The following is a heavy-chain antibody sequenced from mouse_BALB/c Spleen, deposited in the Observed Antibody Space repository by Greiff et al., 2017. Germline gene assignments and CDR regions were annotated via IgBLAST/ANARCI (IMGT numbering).Heavy chain of an antibody. D-gene: IGHD1-1*01. CDR3: AREGTTVVAYYAMDY. J-gene: IGHJ4*01. V-gene: IGHV5-6-5*01. Sequence: EVKLVESGGGLVKPGGSLKLSCAASGFTFSSYAMSWVRLTPEKRLEWVASISSGGSTYYPDSVKGRFTISRDNARNILYLQMSSLRSEDTAMYYCAREGTTVVAYYAMDYWGQGTSVTVSS. CDR2: ISSGGST. CDR1: GFTFSSYA.